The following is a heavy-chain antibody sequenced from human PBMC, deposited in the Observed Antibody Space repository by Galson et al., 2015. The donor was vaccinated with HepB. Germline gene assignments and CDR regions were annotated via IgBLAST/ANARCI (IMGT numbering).Heavy chain of an antibody. CDR3: ARYCDSVSCPKAAFDF. D-gene: IGHD2/OR15-2a*01. CDR1: GFTFSSQW. CDR2: IKSDGSST. V-gene: IGHV3-74*03. J-gene: IGHJ3*01. Sequence: SLRLSCAASGFTFSSQWMNWVRQAPGKGPVWVSRIKSDGSSTMYADSVKGRFTISRDNARNTLYLQMNSLRVEDTAVYYCARYCDSVSCPKAAFDFWGQGTMVTVSS.